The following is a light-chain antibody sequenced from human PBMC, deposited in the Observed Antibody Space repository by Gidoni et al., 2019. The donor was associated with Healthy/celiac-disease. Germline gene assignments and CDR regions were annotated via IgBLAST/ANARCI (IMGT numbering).Light chain of an antibody. Sequence: DIQMTPSPSSLSASGGDRVTITCRASQSISSYLHWYQQKPGKAPKLLIYAASSLPRGVPSRFSGSGSGTDFTLTISSLQPEDFATYYCQQSYSTPWTFGQXTKVEIK. CDR3: QQSYSTPWT. J-gene: IGKJ1*01. V-gene: IGKV1-39*01. CDR2: AAS. CDR1: QSISSY.